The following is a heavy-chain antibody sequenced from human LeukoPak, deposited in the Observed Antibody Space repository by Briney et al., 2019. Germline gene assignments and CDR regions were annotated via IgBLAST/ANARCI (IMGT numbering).Heavy chain of an antibody. J-gene: IGHJ6*03. Sequence: SQTLSLTCTVSGGSISSDLYYWNWIRQPAGKGLEWIGRFYNSGRTNFNPSLKSRVTISVDTSKNQFSLKLSSVTAADTAVYYCARAPYCTNGVCYTYYYYYMDVWGKGTTVTVSS. CDR3: ARAPYCTNGVCYTYYYYYMDV. D-gene: IGHD2-8*01. CDR1: GGSISSDLYY. V-gene: IGHV4-61*02. CDR2: FYNSGRT.